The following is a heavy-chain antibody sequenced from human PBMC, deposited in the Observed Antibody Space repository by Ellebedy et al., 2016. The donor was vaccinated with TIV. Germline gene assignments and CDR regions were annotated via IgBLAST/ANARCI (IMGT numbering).Heavy chain of an antibody. CDR2: INHRISEM. CDR1: GFTFSTYS. V-gene: IGHV3-48*02. J-gene: IGHJ3*02. CDR3: ASLRTAMRGEDAFDI. D-gene: IGHD5-18*01. Sequence: GESLKISCAASGFTFSTYSMNWVRQAPGKGLEWLSYINHRISEMYYADSVKGRFTISRDNAKNSLYLQMNSLRDEDTGVYYCASLRTAMRGEDAFDIWGQGTMVTVSS.